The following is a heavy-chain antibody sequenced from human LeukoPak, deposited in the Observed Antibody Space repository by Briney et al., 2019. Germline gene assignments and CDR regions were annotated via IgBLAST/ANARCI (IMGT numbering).Heavy chain of an antibody. V-gene: IGHV3-11*01. J-gene: IGHJ4*02. CDR2: SSSSGTTI. CDR3: ARRRDFIDY. Sequence: KTGRSLRLSCAASGFTLSDYYMSWIRQATGKGLEWVSYSSSSGTTIYYADSVKGRFAISRDNAKNSLYLQMNSLRAEDTAVYYCARRRDFIDYWGQGTLVTVSS. CDR1: GFTLSDYY. D-gene: IGHD3/OR15-3a*01.